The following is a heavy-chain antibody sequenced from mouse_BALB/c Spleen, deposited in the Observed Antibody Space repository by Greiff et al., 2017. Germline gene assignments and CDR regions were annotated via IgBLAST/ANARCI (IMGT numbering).Heavy chain of an antibody. Sequence: EVKLVESGAELVKPGASVKLSCTASGFNIKDTYMHWVKQRPEQGLEWFGRIDPANGNTKYDPKFQGKATITADTSSNTAYLQLSSLTSEDTAVYYCARDYYGSSRAWFAYWGQGTLVTVSA. CDR1: GFNIKDTY. V-gene: IGHV14-3*02. J-gene: IGHJ3*01. D-gene: IGHD1-1*01. CDR3: ARDYYGSSRAWFAY. CDR2: IDPANGNT.